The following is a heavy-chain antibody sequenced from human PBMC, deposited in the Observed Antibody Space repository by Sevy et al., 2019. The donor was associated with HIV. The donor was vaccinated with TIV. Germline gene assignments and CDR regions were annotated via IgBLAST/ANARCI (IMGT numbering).Heavy chain of an antibody. V-gene: IGHV3-43*01. CDR2: ISWDGGST. J-gene: IGHJ4*02. D-gene: IGHD6-19*01. CDR3: AKEARTRRWLDPHFDY. Sequence: GGSLRLSCAASGFTFDDYTMHWVRQAPGKGLEWVSLISWDGGSTYYADSVKGRFTISRDNSKNSLYLQMNSLRTEDTALYYCAKEARTRRWLDPHFDYWGQGTLVTVSS. CDR1: GFTFDDYT.